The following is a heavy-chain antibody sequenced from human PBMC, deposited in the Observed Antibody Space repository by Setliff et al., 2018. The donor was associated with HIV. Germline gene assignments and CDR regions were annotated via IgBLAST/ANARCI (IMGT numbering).Heavy chain of an antibody. D-gene: IGHD2-21*02. Sequence: PSETLSLTCTVSGGSISSYYWSWIRQPPGKGLEWIGYIYTSGDTNYNPSLKSRVTISADTSKNQFSLKLSSVSAADTAVYYWARGGFTGVTPNFQHWGRGHLVTVSS. CDR2: IYTSGDT. V-gene: IGHV4-4*08. CDR3: ARGGFTGVTPNFQH. J-gene: IGHJ1*01. CDR1: GGSISSYY.